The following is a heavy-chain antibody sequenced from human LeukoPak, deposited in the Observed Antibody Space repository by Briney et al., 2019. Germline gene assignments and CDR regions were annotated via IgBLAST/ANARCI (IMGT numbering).Heavy chain of an antibody. Sequence: GGSLRLSCAASGFTFNAHWMHWVRQTPEKGLVWLSRINTDGSTTNYADAVKGRFTISRGNAKDTLYLQMNSLRVEDTAVYYCARDLNWNQADYWGQGSLVTVSS. CDR1: GFTFNAHW. D-gene: IGHD1-20*01. V-gene: IGHV3-74*01. J-gene: IGHJ4*02. CDR2: INTDGSTT. CDR3: ARDLNWNQADY.